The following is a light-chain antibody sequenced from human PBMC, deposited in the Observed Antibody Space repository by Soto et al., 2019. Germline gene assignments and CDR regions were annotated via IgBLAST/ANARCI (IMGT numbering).Light chain of an antibody. J-gene: IGKJ5*01. Sequence: EIVLTQSPATPSLSPGERATLSCRASQSVSFYLAWYQQKPGQAPRLLIYDASNRATGIPARFSGSGSGTDFTPTISNLQPEDFAVYFCQQRSNWPHTFGQGTRLEIK. CDR3: QQRSNWPHT. V-gene: IGKV3-11*01. CDR1: QSVSFY. CDR2: DAS.